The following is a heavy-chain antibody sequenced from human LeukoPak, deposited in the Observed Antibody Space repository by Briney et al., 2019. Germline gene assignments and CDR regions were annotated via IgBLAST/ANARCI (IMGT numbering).Heavy chain of an antibody. J-gene: IGHJ5*02. CDR1: GYSFTSYW. D-gene: IGHD1-26*01. CDR3: ARRGKLSSSRNWFDP. CDR2: IYLDDFDV. Sequence: GVSLKISCKASGYSFTSYWIGWVRQMPGKGLEWMGIIYLDDFDVRYSPSFQGQVTISADKTITTAYLQWSSLKASDTAIYYCARRGKLSSSRNWFDPWGQGTLVTVSS. V-gene: IGHV5-51*01.